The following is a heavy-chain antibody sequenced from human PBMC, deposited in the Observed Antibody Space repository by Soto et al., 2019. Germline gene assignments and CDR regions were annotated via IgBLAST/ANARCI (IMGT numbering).Heavy chain of an antibody. CDR2: IYDSETT. J-gene: IGHJ6*02. CDR1: GGSINSDDSY. V-gene: IGHV4-30-4*01. Sequence: QVQLQESGPGLVKPSQTLSLTCTVSGGSINSDDSYWSWLRQPPGRGLEWIGYIYDSETTYYNPSLKSRVTISVATSKNQFSLKLNSVTAADTAVYYCARDRQSEIVAMLASIGMDVWGQGTTVIVSS. CDR3: ARDRQSEIVAMLASIGMDV. D-gene: IGHD5-12*01.